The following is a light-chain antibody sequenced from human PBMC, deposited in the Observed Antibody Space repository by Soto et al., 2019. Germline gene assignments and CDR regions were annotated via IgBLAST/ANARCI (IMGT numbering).Light chain of an antibody. CDR3: QQSYSTPRT. V-gene: IGKV1-39*01. J-gene: IGKJ1*01. Sequence: DIQMTQSPSSLSASVGDRVTITCRASQNINTYLNWYQQKPGKAPNLLIYAASSLQRGVPSRFSGSGSGAEFTLTISSLQPEDFATYYCQQSYSTPRTFGQGTKVDIK. CDR2: AAS. CDR1: QNINTY.